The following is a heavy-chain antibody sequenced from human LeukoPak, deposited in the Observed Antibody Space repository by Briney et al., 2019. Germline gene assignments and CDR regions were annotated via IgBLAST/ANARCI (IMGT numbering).Heavy chain of an antibody. Sequence: GGSLRLSCAASGFTFTTYWMGWVRQAPGKGLEWVANIKQDGSEQYYVDSVKGRFTISRDNAKNSLSLQMNSLRTEDTAVYYCARPLMYYYGSETYFWFDPWGQGTLVTVSS. CDR3: ARPLMYYYGSETYFWFDP. CDR1: GFTFTTYW. V-gene: IGHV3-7*01. J-gene: IGHJ5*02. CDR2: IKQDGSEQ. D-gene: IGHD3-10*01.